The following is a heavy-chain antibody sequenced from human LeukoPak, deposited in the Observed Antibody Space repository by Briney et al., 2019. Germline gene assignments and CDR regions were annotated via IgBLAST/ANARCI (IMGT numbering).Heavy chain of an antibody. CDR3: ARDTPYYYDSSGYRSRFDY. D-gene: IGHD3-22*01. V-gene: IGHV1-18*01. CDR1: GYTFTSYG. Sequence: ASVKVSCKASGYTFTSYGISWVRQAPGQGLEWMGWISAYNGNTNYAQKLQGRVTMTTDTSTSTAYMELRSLRSDDTAVYYCARDTPYYYDSSGYRSRFDYWGQGTQVTVSS. J-gene: IGHJ4*02. CDR2: ISAYNGNT.